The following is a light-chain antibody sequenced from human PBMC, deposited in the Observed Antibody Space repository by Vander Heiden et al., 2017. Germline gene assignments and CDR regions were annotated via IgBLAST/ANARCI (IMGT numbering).Light chain of an antibody. Sequence: QSVLPQPPSASGTPGQRVAITCSGSSSNIGSNYVYWYQQLPGTAPKLLIYSNNQRPSGVPDRFSGSKSGTSASLAISGLRSEDEADYYCAAWDDSLSGVFGGGTKLTVL. V-gene: IGLV1-47*02. CDR2: SNN. CDR1: SSNIGSNY. J-gene: IGLJ3*02. CDR3: AAWDDSLSGV.